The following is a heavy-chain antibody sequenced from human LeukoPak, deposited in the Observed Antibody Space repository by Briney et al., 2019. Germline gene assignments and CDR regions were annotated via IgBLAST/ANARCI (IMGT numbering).Heavy chain of an antibody. Sequence: GASAKVSCKASGYTFTNYGITWVRQAPGQGLEWMGWITDYNGNTNYAQKLQGRVTMTTDTSTSTAYMELRSLRSDDTAVYYCARAGRGYSYGRELDYWGQGTLVTVSS. CDR3: ARAGRGYSYGRELDY. CDR1: GYTFTNYG. D-gene: IGHD5-18*01. V-gene: IGHV1-18*01. J-gene: IGHJ4*02. CDR2: ITDYNGNT.